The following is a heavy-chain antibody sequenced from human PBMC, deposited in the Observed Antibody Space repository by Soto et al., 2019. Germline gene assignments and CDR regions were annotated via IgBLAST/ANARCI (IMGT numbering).Heavy chain of an antibody. V-gene: IGHV5-51*01. Sequence: PGESLKISCKGSGYSFTSYWIGWVRQMSGKGLEWMGIIYPGDSDTRYSPSFQGQVTISADKSISTAYLQWSSLKASDTAMYYCARHGPYDFWSGYMAGYYYGMDVWGQGTTVTVSS. J-gene: IGHJ6*02. CDR2: IYPGDSDT. CDR1: GYSFTSYW. CDR3: ARHGPYDFWSGYMAGYYYGMDV. D-gene: IGHD3-3*01.